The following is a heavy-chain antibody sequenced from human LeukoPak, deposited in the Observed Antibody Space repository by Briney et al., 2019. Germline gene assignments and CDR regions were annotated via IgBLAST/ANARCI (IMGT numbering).Heavy chain of an antibody. Sequence: SVKVSYKASGFTFTSSTMQWVRQARGQRPEFIGWIVVGSGTTNYAHKFQERATITRDMSTRTAYMELSSLTYEGTAVYYCAACSVASGWCYLDYWGQGTLVTVSS. V-gene: IGHV1-58*02. J-gene: IGHJ4*02. CDR2: IVVGSGTT. CDR3: AACSVASGWCYLDY. D-gene: IGHD6-19*01. CDR1: GFTFTSST.